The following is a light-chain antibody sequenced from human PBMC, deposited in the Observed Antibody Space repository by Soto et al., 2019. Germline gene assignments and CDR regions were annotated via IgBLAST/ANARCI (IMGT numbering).Light chain of an antibody. CDR3: SSYASTNTWL. J-gene: IGLJ3*02. V-gene: IGLV2-14*01. CDR2: EVS. CDR1: SCDVGGYNY. Sequence: QSSLTQPASVSGSPGQSITISCSGTSCDVGGYNYVSWYQQHPGKAPKVIIYEVSNRPSGVSDRFSGSKSGNTASLTISGIQPKDEASYHCSSYASTNTWLFGGGTQLTVL.